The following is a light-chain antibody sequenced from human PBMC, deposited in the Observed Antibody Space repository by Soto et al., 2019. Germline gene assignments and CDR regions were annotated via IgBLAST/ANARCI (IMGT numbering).Light chain of an antibody. J-gene: IGKJ5*01. V-gene: IGKV3-20*01. CDR1: QTVSITY. Sequence: VLTQSPGTLCLSPGESATLSCRSSQTVSITYLTWYQQKPGQAPRLLIFGASKRATGIPDRFSGSGSGRDFTLTISGPEPEDFAVYYCQQYGSSPLISFGQGTRLDIK. CDR2: GAS. CDR3: QQYGSSPLIS.